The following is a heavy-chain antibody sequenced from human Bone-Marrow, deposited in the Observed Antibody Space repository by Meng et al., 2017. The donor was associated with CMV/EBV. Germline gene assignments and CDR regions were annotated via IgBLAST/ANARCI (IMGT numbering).Heavy chain of an antibody. D-gene: IGHD3-3*01. CDR2: ISSSSSYI. Sequence: GGSLRLSCAASGFTFSSYSMNWVRQAPGKGLEWVSSISSSSSYIYYADSVKGRFTISRDNAKNSLYLQMNSLRAEDTAVYYCARGPPSITIFGVVIIPNWFDPWVQGTLVTVSS. V-gene: IGHV3-21*01. J-gene: IGHJ5*02. CDR3: ARGPPSITIFGVVIIPNWFDP. CDR1: GFTFSSYS.